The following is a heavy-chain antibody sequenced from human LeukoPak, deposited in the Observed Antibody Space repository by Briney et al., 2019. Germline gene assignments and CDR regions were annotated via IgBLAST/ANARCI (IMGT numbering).Heavy chain of an antibody. J-gene: IGHJ2*01. CDR3: AKAGLATVDWYFDL. Sequence: GGSLRLSCAASGFTFDDYAMHWVRQAPGKGLEWVSGISWNSGSIDYADSVKGRFTISRDNAKNSLYLQMNSLRAEDTALYYCAKAGLATVDWYFDLWGRGTPVTVSP. CDR1: GFTFDDYA. V-gene: IGHV3-9*01. CDR2: ISWNSGSI. D-gene: IGHD6-13*01.